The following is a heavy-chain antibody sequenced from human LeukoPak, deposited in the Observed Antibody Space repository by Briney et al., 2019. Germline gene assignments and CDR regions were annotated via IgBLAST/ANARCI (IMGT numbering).Heavy chain of an antibody. Sequence: GGSLRLSCAASGFTFSSYWMSWVRQAPGKGLEWVANIKQDGSEKYYVDSVKGRFTISRDNAKNSLYLQMNSLRAGDTAVYYCXXXXXVVAAAIRGYYYYMDVWGKGTTVTVSS. J-gene: IGHJ6*03. CDR2: IKQDGSEK. CDR1: GFTFSSYW. V-gene: IGHV3-7*03. D-gene: IGHD2-15*01. CDR3: XXXXXVVAAAIRGYYYYMDV.